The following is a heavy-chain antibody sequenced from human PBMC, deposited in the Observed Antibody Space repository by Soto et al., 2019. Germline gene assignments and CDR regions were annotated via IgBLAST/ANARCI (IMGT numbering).Heavy chain of an antibody. J-gene: IGHJ6*02. CDR3: AITEYYYDSGARWMDV. D-gene: IGHD3-22*01. Sequence: QLQLQESGPGLVKPSETLSLTCTVSGGSISSSSYYWGWIRQPPGKGLEWIGSIYYSGSTYYNPSLKSRVTISVDTSKNQFSLKLSSVTAADTAVYYCAITEYYYDSGARWMDVWGQGTTVTVSS. CDR2: IYYSGST. CDR1: GGSISSSSYY. V-gene: IGHV4-39*01.